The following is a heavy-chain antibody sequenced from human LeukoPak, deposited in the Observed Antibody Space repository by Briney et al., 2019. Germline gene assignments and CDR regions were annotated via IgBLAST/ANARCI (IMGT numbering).Heavy chain of an antibody. D-gene: IGHD1-26*01. CDR1: GGSISSYY. V-gene: IGHV4-4*07. CDR2: IYTSGNT. J-gene: IGHJ4*02. CDR3: ARENSGSYREFDY. Sequence: NTSETLSLTCTVSGGSISSYYWSWIRQPAGKGLEWIGRIYTSGNTNYNASLKSRVSMSVDTSKNQFSLKLSSVTAADTAVFYCARENSGSYREFDYWGQGTLVTVSS.